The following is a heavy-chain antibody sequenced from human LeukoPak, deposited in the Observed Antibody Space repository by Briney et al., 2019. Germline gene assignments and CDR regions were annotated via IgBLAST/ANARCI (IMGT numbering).Heavy chain of an antibody. D-gene: IGHD1-26*01. CDR3: ARDGSGSYWGYFDY. V-gene: IGHV3-7*01. CDR2: IKQDGSKK. CDR1: GFTFSSTYW. J-gene: IGHJ4*02. Sequence: GGSLRLSCVGSGFTFSSTYWMTWARQAPGKGLEWVANIKQDGSKKYYVDSVKGRFTISRDNAKNSLYLQMNSLRAEDTAVYYCARDGSGSYWGYFDYWGQGTLVTVSS.